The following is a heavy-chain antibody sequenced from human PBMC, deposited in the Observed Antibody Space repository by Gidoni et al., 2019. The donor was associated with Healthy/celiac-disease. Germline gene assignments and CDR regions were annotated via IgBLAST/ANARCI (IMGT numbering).Heavy chain of an antibody. CDR1: GYTDKGDY. V-gene: IGHV1-2*02. Sequence: QVQLVQSGAEVKKPGASVKGSCKANGYTDKGDYMHWVRQAPGQGLEWMGCINPNSGGTNYAQKFQGRVTMTRDTSISIAYMELSRLRSDDTAVYYCARSGSLWFGDPPLGYYGMDVWGQGTTVTVSS. CDR3: ARSGSLWFGDPPLGYYGMDV. CDR2: INPNSGGT. D-gene: IGHD3-10*01. J-gene: IGHJ6*02.